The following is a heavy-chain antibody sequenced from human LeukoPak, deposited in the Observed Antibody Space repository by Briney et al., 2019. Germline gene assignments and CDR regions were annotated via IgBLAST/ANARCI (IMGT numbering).Heavy chain of an antibody. CDR1: GGSFSGYY. CDR3: ARKYLDAFNI. D-gene: IGHD2/OR15-2a*01. Sequence: SETLSLTCAVYGGSFSGYYWSWIRQPPGKGLEWIGEINHSGSTNYNPSLKSRVTISIDTSKNQFSLKLSSVTAADTAVYYCARKYLDAFNIWGQGTMVTVSS. CDR2: INHSGST. J-gene: IGHJ3*02. V-gene: IGHV4-34*01.